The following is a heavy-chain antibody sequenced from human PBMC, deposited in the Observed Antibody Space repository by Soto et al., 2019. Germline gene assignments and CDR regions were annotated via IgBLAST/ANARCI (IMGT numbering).Heavy chain of an antibody. J-gene: IGHJ5*02. CDR2: IYYSGST. CDR3: ARNLYYDSSGSNNWFDP. D-gene: IGHD3-22*01. V-gene: IGHV4-31*03. Sequence: SETLSLTCTVSGGSISSGGYYWSWIRQHPGKGLEWIGYIYYSGSTYYNPSLKSRVTISVDTSKNQFSLKLSSVTAADTAVYYCARNLYYDSSGSNNWFDPWGQGTLVTVSS. CDR1: GGSISSGGYY.